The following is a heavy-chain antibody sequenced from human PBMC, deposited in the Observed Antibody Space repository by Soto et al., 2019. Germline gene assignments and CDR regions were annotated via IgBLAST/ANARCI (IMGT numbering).Heavy chain of an antibody. D-gene: IGHD3-3*01. CDR3: TRETMTIRLYFDY. CDR1: GFTFSSYA. Sequence: VGSLILSCAASGFTFSSYAMHWVRQAPGKGLEWVAVISYDGSNEYYADSVKGRFTISRDNSKNTLYLQVNSLRAEDTAMYYCTRETMTIRLYFDYWGQGALVTVSS. CDR2: ISYDGSNE. V-gene: IGHV3-30-3*01. J-gene: IGHJ4*02.